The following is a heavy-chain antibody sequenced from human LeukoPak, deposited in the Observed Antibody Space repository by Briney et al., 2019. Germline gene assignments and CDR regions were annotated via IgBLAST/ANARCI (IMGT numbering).Heavy chain of an antibody. CDR1: GGTFSSYA. CDR2: IIPIFGTA. CDR3: ARGRTGSSGWYGY. J-gene: IGHJ4*02. D-gene: IGHD6-19*01. V-gene: IGHV1-69*05. Sequence: SVKVSCKASGGTFSSYAISWVRQAPGQGLEWMGRIIPIFGTADYAQKFQGRVTITTDESTSTAFMELSSLRSEDTAVYYCARGRTGSSGWYGYWGQGTLVTVSS.